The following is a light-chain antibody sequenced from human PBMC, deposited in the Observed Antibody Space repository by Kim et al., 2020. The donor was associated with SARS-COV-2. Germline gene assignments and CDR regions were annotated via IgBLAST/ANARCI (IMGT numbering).Light chain of an antibody. V-gene: IGKV1-17*03. CDR1: QSINIF. J-gene: IGKJ2*03. CDR3: LQHQTLPYS. Sequence: DIQMTQSPSTMSASVGARVSITCRASQSINIFLAWFQQKPGKVPKRLIYSASSLQSGVPSRFSGSGSGTEFTLTISSLQPEDSATHYCLQHQTLPYSFGQGTKLEI. CDR2: SAS.